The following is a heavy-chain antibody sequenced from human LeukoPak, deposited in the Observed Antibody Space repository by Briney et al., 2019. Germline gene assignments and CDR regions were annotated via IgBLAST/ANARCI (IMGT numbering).Heavy chain of an antibody. Sequence: ASVKVSCKASGYTFTTYDINWVRQAAGQGLEWMGWMNPHSGNAGYAQEFQGRVTMTRDTSISTAYMELSSLRSEDTAVYYCARIPHRVPHNWFDPWGQGTLVTVSS. CDR1: GYTFTTYD. CDR3: ARIPHRVPHNWFDP. J-gene: IGHJ5*02. CDR2: MNPHSGNA. D-gene: IGHD2-2*01. V-gene: IGHV1-8*01.